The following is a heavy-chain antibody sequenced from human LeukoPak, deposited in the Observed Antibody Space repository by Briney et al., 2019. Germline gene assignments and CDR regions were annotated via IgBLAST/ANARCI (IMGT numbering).Heavy chain of an antibody. J-gene: IGHJ4*02. V-gene: IGHV3-30*02. D-gene: IGHD2-2*01. Sequence: PGGSLRLSCAASGFTFSSYGMHWVRQAPGKGLEWVAFIRYDGSNKYYADSVKGRFTISRDNSKNTLYLQMNSLRAEDTAVYYCAKDRRYCSSTSCYGDFDYWGQGTLATVSS. CDR1: GFTFSSYG. CDR3: AKDRRYCSSTSCYGDFDY. CDR2: IRYDGSNK.